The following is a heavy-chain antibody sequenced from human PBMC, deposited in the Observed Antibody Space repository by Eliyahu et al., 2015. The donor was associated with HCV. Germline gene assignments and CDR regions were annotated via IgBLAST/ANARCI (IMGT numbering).Heavy chain of an antibody. CDR3: ARENRNSKAFDF. D-gene: IGHD4-23*01. Sequence: QVQLQESGPGLVKPSQTLSLTCSVSGGSFTSPSFXWSWIRQPAGKGLDWIGRIYTDGKTSYNSSLQSRVTILMDTSQNQFSLELRSVTAADTAVYYCARENRNSKAFDFWGQGILVTVSS. J-gene: IGHJ4*02. V-gene: IGHV4-61*02. CDR2: IYTDGKT. CDR1: GGSFTSPSFX.